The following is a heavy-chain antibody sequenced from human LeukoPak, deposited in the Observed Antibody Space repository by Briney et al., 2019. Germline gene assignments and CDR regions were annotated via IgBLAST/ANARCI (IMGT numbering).Heavy chain of an antibody. D-gene: IGHD3-22*01. Sequence: ASVKVSCKVSGYTFTSYGISWVRQAPGQGLEWMGWISAYNGSTNYAQKLQGRVTMTTDTSTSTAYMELRSLRSDDTAVYYCARGYYYDSSGYYYPDYWGQGTLVTVSS. V-gene: IGHV1-18*01. CDR2: ISAYNGST. CDR3: ARGYYYDSSGYYYPDY. CDR1: GYTFTSYG. J-gene: IGHJ4*02.